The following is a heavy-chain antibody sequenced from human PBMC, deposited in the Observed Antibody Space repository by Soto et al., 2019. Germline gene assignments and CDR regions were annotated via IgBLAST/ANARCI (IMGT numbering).Heavy chain of an antibody. CDR3: ARMQWLGKNWLDP. J-gene: IGHJ5*02. V-gene: IGHV4-59*08. CDR2: IYYSGST. D-gene: IGHD6-19*01. CDR1: GGSISSYY. Sequence: PSETLSLTCTVSGGSISSYYWSWIRQPPGKGLEWIGYIYYSGSTNYNPSLKSRVTISVDTSKNQFSLKLSSVTAADTAVYYCARMQWLGKNWLDPWGQGTLVTVSS.